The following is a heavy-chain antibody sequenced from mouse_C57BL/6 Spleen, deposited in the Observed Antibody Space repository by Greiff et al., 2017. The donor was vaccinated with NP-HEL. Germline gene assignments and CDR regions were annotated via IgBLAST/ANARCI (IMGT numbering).Heavy chain of an antibody. D-gene: IGHD3-3*01. Sequence: EVHLVESGGGLVQPKGSLKLSCAASGFTFNTYAMHWVRQAPGKGLEWVARIRSKSSNYATYYADSVKDRFTISRDDSQSMLYLQMNNLKTEDTAMYYCVRDPEGDEGAWFAYWGQGTLVTVSA. J-gene: IGHJ3*01. CDR2: IRSKSSNYAT. CDR3: VRDPEGDEGAWFAY. V-gene: IGHV10-3*01. CDR1: GFTFNTYA.